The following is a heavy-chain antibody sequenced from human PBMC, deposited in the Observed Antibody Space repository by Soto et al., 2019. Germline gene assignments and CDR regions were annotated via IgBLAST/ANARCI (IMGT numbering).Heavy chain of an antibody. D-gene: IGHD2-21*02. CDR2: VNPSGGHT. CDR1: GDTFTDYY. CDR3: AGGGLVVVVTAALDF. J-gene: IGHJ4*02. Sequence: QVQLVQSGAEVKKPGASVKVSCKASGDTFTDYYIHWVRQAPGQGLEWMGTVNPSGGHTTYAQHFLGRMTMTRDTSTSTLYMWLTSLTSEDTAVYYCAGGGLVVVVTAALDFWGQGTLVTVSS. V-gene: IGHV1-46*01.